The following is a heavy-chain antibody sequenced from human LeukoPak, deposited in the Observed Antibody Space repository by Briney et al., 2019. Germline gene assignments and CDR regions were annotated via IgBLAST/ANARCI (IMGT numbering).Heavy chain of an antibody. D-gene: IGHD2-2*01. Sequence: ASVKVSCKASGYTFTSYYMHWVRQAPGQGLEWMGIINPSGDSRSYAQKFQGRVTMTRDTSTSTVYMELSSLRSEDTAVYYCARDYNPYCSSTSCYAGDYYYYGMDVWGQGTTVTVSS. V-gene: IGHV1-46*01. CDR2: INPSGDSR. CDR3: ARDYNPYCSSTSCYAGDYYYYGMDV. J-gene: IGHJ6*02. CDR1: GYTFTSYY.